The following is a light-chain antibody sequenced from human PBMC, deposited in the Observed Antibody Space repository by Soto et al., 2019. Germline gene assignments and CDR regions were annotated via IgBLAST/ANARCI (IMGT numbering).Light chain of an antibody. CDR3: SSYTSTSTLWV. J-gene: IGLJ3*02. CDR1: SSDVGHYNY. V-gene: IGLV2-14*01. CDR2: EVS. Sequence: QSALTQPASVSGSPGQSITISCTGTSSDVGHYNYVSWYQQHPGKAPKLVIYEVSNRPSGVSNRFSGSKSGNTASLTISGLQAEDEADYYCSSYTSTSTLWVFGGGTKLTVL.